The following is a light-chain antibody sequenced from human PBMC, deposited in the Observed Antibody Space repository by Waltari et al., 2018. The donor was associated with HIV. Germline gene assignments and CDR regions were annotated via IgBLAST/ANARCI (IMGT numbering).Light chain of an antibody. CDR2: GAS. V-gene: IGKV3-20*01. CDR3: QQYGSSPRT. CDR1: QSVNSNF. Sequence: EIVLTQSPGTLSLSPGERLTVSCRASQSVNSNFLAWYQQKPGQPPRLLIYGASSRATGVPGRFSGSGSGTDFILTISRLEPEDFVVYHCQQYGSSPRTFGQGTKVEIK. J-gene: IGKJ1*01.